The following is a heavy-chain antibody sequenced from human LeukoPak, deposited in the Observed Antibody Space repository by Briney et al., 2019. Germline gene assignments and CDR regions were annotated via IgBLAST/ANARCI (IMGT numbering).Heavy chain of an antibody. CDR3: ARDMGVVQLWFRRGGFDY. CDR2: INPSGGST. Sequence: ASVKVSCKASGYTFTSYYMHWVRQAPGQGLEWMGIINPSGGSTSYAQKFQGRVTMTRDTSTSTVYMELSSLRSEDTAVYYCARDMGVVQLWFRRGGFDYWGQGTLVTVSS. V-gene: IGHV1-46*01. J-gene: IGHJ4*02. D-gene: IGHD5-18*01. CDR1: GYTFTSYY.